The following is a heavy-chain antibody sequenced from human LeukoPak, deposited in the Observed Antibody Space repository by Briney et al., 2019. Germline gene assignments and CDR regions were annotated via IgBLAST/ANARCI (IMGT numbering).Heavy chain of an antibody. Sequence: GASVKVSCKASGYTFSDYYMQWVRQAPGQGLEWMGWINPSSGGTNYAQKFQGRVTMTRDTSISTAYMELSRLTSDDTAVYYCARDLEGYHYGSGNYPQWGQGTLITVSS. J-gene: IGHJ4*02. CDR2: INPSSGGT. CDR1: GYTFSDYY. CDR3: ARDLEGYHYGSGNYPQ. V-gene: IGHV1-2*02. D-gene: IGHD3-10*01.